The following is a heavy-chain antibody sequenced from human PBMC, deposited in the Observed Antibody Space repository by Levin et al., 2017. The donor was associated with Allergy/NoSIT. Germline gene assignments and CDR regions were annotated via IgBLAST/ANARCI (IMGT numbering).Heavy chain of an antibody. J-gene: IGHJ4*02. Sequence: SCAASGFTFSDYYMSWIRQAPGKGLEWVSYISSSGSTIYYADSVKGRFTISRDNAKNSLYLQMNSLRAEDTAVYYCQLGIAAAGTRAPPIDYWGQGTLVTVSS. CDR3: QLGIAAAGTRAPPIDY. V-gene: IGHV3-11*01. CDR1: GFTFSDYY. CDR2: ISSSGSTI. D-gene: IGHD6-13*01.